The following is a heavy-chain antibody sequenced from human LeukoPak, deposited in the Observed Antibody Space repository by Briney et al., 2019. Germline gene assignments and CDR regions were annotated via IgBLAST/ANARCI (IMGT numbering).Heavy chain of an antibody. CDR3: ARAGEGGYSGYDYYYHYYMDV. CDR1: GGSISSYY. Sequence: PSETLSLTCTVSGGSISSYYWGWIRQPPGKGLEWIGNIYHSGSTYYNPSLKSRVTISVDTSKNQFSLKLSSVTAADTAMYYCARAGEGGYSGYDYYYHYYMDVWGKGTTVTVSS. V-gene: IGHV4-38-2*02. CDR2: IYHSGST. D-gene: IGHD5-12*01. J-gene: IGHJ6*03.